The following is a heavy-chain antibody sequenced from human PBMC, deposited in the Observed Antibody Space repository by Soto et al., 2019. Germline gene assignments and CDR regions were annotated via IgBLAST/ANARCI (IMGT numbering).Heavy chain of an antibody. D-gene: IGHD3-10*01. CDR1: GGSLSSYY. V-gene: IGHV4-59*01. CDR2: IYYSGST. J-gene: IGHJ6*02. CDR3: ARRGYGPGFPYYYGMDV. Sequence: SETLSLTSTVSGGSLSSYYLSWIRQPPGKGLEWIGYIYYSGSTNYNPSLKSRVTMSVDTPKNQFSLKLSSVTAADTAVYYCARRGYGPGFPYYYGMDVWGQGTTVTVSS.